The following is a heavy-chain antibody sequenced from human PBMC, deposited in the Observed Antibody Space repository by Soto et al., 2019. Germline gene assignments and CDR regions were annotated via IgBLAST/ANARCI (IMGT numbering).Heavy chain of an antibody. J-gene: IGHJ3*02. CDR1: GFTFGRHW. V-gene: IGHV3-74*01. D-gene: IGHD2-21*01. Sequence: EVQLVESGGGLVQPVGSLRLSCAASGFTFGRHWMHWIRQTPGEGLVSISRVNPEATITDYADSVRGRFTISRDNAKSTLYLEMHSLTAEDTGVYYCARPKGAAYSAFDIWGQGTKVTVSS. CDR3: ARPKGAAYSAFDI. CDR2: VNPEATIT.